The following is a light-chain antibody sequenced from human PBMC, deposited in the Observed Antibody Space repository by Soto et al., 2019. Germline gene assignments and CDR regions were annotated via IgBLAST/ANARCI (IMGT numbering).Light chain of an antibody. Sequence: EVVMTQSPATLSVSPGDRATLSCRASQNVNTNLAWYQQQPGQAPRLLIFGASTWATGIPARFSGSGSGTEFTLTISSPQPEDFAVYYCQQYNNWPLTFGGGTKV. V-gene: IGKV3-15*01. J-gene: IGKJ4*01. CDR1: QNVNTN. CDR2: GAS. CDR3: QQYNNWPLT.